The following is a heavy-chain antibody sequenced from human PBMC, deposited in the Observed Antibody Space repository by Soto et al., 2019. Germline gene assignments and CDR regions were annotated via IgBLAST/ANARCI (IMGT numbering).Heavy chain of an antibody. CDR2: ISRSTSYI. Sequence: LRLSCAASGFTFSSYDMNWVRQAPGKGLEWVSLISRSTSYIYYADSVKGRFTISRDNAKNSLYLQMNSLRVDDTAVYYCARFSSSWYIDYWGQGTLVTVSS. CDR1: GFTFSSYD. V-gene: IGHV3-21*01. D-gene: IGHD6-13*01. J-gene: IGHJ4*02. CDR3: ARFSSSWYIDY.